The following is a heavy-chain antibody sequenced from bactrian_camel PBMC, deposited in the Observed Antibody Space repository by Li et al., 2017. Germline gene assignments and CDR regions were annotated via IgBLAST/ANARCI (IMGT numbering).Heavy chain of an antibody. CDR2: IDSDGAT. V-gene: IGHV3S26*01. D-gene: IGHD4*01. J-gene: IGHJ6*01. CDR1: GYTDSPYC. Sequence: HVQLVESGGGSVQSGGSLRLSCAASGYTDSPYCMAWFRQAPGREREGLASIDSDGATTYANSVKGRFTFSKDMSGLTPRLILRMNSLQPEDTGMYYCAADPCDYGSHWSGREDEFAYWGQGTQVTVS. CDR3: AADPCDYGSHWSGREDEFAY.